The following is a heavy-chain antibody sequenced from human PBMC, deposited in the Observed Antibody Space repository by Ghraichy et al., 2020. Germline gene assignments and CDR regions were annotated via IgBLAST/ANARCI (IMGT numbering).Heavy chain of an antibody. D-gene: IGHD6-13*01. CDR3: AAFTPGGAAAAADY. J-gene: IGHJ4*02. Sequence: GESLNISCAASGFTFDDYTMHWVRQAPGKGLEWVSLISWDGGSTYYADSVKGRFTISRDNSKNSLYLQMNSLRTEDTALYYCAAFTPGGAAAAADYWGQGTLVTVSS. CDR1: GFTFDDYT. CDR2: ISWDGGST. V-gene: IGHV3-43*01.